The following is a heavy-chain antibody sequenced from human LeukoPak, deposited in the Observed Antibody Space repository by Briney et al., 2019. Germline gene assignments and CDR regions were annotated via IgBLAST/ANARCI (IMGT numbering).Heavy chain of an antibody. CDR2: VYSGGIT. CDR1: GFTVSSSY. V-gene: IGHV3-66*01. J-gene: IGHJ6*02. Sequence: GGSLRLSCAASGFTVSSSYMTWVRQAPGKGLEWVSVVYSGGITYYADSVKGRFIISGDNSKNTLYLQMNSLRAEDTAVYYCRRGVDVWGQGTTVTVSS. CDR3: RRGVDV.